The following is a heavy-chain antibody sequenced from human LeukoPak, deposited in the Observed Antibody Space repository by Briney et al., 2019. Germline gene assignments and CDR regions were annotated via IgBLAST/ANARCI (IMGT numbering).Heavy chain of an antibody. J-gene: IGHJ4*02. CDR2: IYYSGST. D-gene: IGHD3-3*02. V-gene: IGHV4-39*07. CDR1: GGSISSSSYY. CDR3: ARTQVSLFGVVIPTVYFDY. Sequence: KPSETLSLTCTVSGGSISSSSYYWGWIRQPPGKGLEWIGSIYYSGSTYYNPSLKSRVTISVDTSKNQFSLKLSSVTAADTAVYYCARTQVSLFGVVIPTVYFDYWGQGTLVTVSS.